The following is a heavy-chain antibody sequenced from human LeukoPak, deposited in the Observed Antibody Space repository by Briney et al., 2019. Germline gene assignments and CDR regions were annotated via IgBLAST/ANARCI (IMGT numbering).Heavy chain of an antibody. V-gene: IGHV4-59*01. Sequence: PSETLSLACTVSGGSIRSYYWNWIRQSPGKGLEWIGYIYYSGTPNYNPSLKSRVTISFDTSKKQFSLKLNSVTAADTAVYYCARDSTTADLDYWGQGTLVTVSS. J-gene: IGHJ4*02. CDR3: ARDSTTADLDY. D-gene: IGHD6-13*01. CDR2: IYYSGTP. CDR1: GGSIRSYY.